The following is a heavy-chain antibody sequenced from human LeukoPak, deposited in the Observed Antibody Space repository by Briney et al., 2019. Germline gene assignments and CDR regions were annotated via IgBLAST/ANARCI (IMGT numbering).Heavy chain of an antibody. CDR3: ARAENTYFDY. CDR1: GGSISSGGYY. CDR2: IYYSGST. Sequence: SQTLSLICTVSGGSISSGGYYWSWIRQHPGKGLEWIGYIYYSGSTYYNPSLKSRVTISVDTSKNQFSLKLSSVTAADTAVYYCARAENTYFDYWGQGTLVTVSS. V-gene: IGHV4-31*03. J-gene: IGHJ4*02.